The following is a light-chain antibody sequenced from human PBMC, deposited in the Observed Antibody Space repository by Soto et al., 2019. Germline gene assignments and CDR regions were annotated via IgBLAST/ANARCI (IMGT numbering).Light chain of an antibody. CDR1: QSVSSNY. CDR2: RAS. CDR3: QQYGSSPLT. Sequence: EIVLTQSPGTLSLSPGERATLSCRASQSVSSNYLAWYQQKPGQAPKVLIYRASSRDTGIPDRFSGSGSGTDFTLTISRLAPEDFAVYYCQQYGSSPLTFGGGNKLEIK. V-gene: IGKV3-20*01. J-gene: IGKJ4*01.